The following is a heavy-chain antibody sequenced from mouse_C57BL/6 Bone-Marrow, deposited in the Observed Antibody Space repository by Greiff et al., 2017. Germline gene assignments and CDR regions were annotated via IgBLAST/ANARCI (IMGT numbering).Heavy chain of an antibody. V-gene: IGHV1-18*01. CDR2: INPNNGGT. CDR1: GYTFTDYN. D-gene: IGHD1-1*01. CDR3: ARFGDYGRGAMDY. Sequence: VQLQQSGPELVKPGASVKIPCKASGYTFTDYNMDWVKQSHGKSLEWIGDINPNNGGTIYNQKFKGKATLTVDKSSSTDYMELRSLTSEDTAVYYGARFGDYGRGAMDYWGQGTSVTVSS. J-gene: IGHJ4*01.